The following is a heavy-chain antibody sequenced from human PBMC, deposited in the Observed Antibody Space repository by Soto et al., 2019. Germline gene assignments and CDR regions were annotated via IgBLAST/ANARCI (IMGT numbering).Heavy chain of an antibody. J-gene: IGHJ6*02. CDR3: ASDQDSGYVIKLLCFYNMDV. Sequence: QVQLVQSGAEVKKPGSSVKVSCKASGGTFSSYAISWVRQAPGQGLEWMGGIIPIFGTANYAQKFQGRVTMTADESTSTAYMELSSLRSEDTAVYYCASDQDSGYVIKLLCFYNMDVWGQGTTVTVSS. CDR2: IIPIFGTA. CDR1: GGTFSSYA. D-gene: IGHD5-12*01. V-gene: IGHV1-69*12.